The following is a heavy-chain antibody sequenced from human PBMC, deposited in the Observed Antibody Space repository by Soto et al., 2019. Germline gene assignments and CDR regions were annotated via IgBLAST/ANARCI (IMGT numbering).Heavy chain of an antibody. J-gene: IGHJ4*02. CDR2: IYYSGST. V-gene: IGHV4-30-4*01. CDR1: GGSISSGDYY. CDR3: ARYCSGGSCYEGRSSLFDY. D-gene: IGHD2-15*01. Sequence: SETLSLTCTVSGGSISSGDYYWSWICQPPGKGLEWIGYIYYSGSTYYNPSLKSRVTISVDTSKNQFSLKLSSVTAADTAVYYCARYCSGGSCYEGRSSLFDYWGQGTLVTVSS.